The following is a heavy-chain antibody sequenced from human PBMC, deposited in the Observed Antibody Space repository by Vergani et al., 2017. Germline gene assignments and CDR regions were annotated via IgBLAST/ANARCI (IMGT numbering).Heavy chain of an antibody. CDR2: IYSTGST. D-gene: IGHD3-9*01. Sequence: QVQLEESGPGLVKPSETLSLTCTVSGGSFNTYYWSWIRQSPGKGLEWIWYIYSTGSTNYKPSLNIRVTMSVDTSKNQFSLKLRSVTAADTAVYFCAKGMYLYEASTGYRLGGKDIGGQGTTV. V-gene: IGHV4-59*13. CDR3: AKGMYLYEASTGYRLGGKDI. CDR1: GGSFNTYY. J-gene: IGHJ6*02.